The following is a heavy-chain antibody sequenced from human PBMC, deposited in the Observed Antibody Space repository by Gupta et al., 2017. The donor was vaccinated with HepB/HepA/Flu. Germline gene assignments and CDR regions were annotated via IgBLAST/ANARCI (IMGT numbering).Heavy chain of an antibody. CDR2: ISSSSSYI. D-gene: IGHD6-6*01. CDR3: ARAGGSSSVGSYDY. CDR1: GFPFSRYS. Sequence: EVQLVESGGGLVKPGGSLRLSCSASGFPFSRYSMNWVSQAPGKGLEWVSSISSSSSYIYYADSVKGRFTISRDNAKNSLYLQMNSLRAEDTAVYYCARAGGSSSVGSYDYLGQGTLVTVSS. J-gene: IGHJ4*02. V-gene: IGHV3-21*01.